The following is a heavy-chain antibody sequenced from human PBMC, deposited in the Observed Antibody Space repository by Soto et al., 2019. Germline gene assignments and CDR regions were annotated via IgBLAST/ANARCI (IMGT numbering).Heavy chain of an antibody. Sequence: EVQLVESGGGLVKPGGALRLSCTGSGFTFANAWMNWVRQAPGKGLEWVGRINSRSDGGTTDYAAPVNGRFNISRDDSRTTWFLQMNSLKAEDTAVYYCTTRDDSSSWYGIYYWGQGTLVTVSS. V-gene: IGHV3-15*07. J-gene: IGHJ4*02. D-gene: IGHD6-13*01. CDR1: GFTFANAW. CDR2: INSRSDGGTT. CDR3: TTRDDSSSWYGIYY.